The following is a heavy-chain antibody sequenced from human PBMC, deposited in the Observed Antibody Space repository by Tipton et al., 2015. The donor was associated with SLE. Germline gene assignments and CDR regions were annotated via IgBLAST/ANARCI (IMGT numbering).Heavy chain of an antibody. CDR1: SGSITSDNHY. Sequence: TLSLTCTVSSGSITSDNHYWSWIRQYPGKGLEWSGYIHYTGSAYYNPSLSSRVSISVDTSKNQFSLNLRSVTAADTATYYCAREVNAISDSDAFDIWGQGTMVTVSS. CDR2: IHYTGSA. J-gene: IGHJ3*02. V-gene: IGHV4-31*03. D-gene: IGHD2-21*01. CDR3: AREVNAISDSDAFDI.